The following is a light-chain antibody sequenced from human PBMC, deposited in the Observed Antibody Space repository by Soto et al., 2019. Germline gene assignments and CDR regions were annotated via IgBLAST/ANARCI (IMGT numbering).Light chain of an antibody. Sequence: EIVLTQSPGTLSLSPGERATLSCRASQSVSSDYLAWYQQNPGQAPRLLIYGASSRATGIPDRFSGSGSGTDFTLTISRLEPEDFAVYFCQQYGDSPRTFRQGTKV. V-gene: IGKV3-20*01. J-gene: IGKJ1*01. CDR3: QQYGDSPRT. CDR1: QSVSSDY. CDR2: GAS.